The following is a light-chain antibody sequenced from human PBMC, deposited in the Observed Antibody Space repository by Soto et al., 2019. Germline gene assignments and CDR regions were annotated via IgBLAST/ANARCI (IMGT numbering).Light chain of an antibody. CDR3: LQLSNWQYT. Sequence: EIVLTQSPATLSLSPGERATLSYRASQSVSSYLAWYQQKPGQAPRLLIYDASNRVTGIPARFSGSGSGKDFTLTISSLEPEDFAVYYCLQLSNWQYTFGQGTKVEIK. V-gene: IGKV3-11*01. CDR1: QSVSSY. CDR2: DAS. J-gene: IGKJ2*01.